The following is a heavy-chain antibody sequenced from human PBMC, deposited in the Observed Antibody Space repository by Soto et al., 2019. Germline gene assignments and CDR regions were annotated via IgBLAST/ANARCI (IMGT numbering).Heavy chain of an antibody. D-gene: IGHD7-27*01. Sequence: PSETLSLTCTVSGGSISSSSYYWGWIRQPPGKGLEWIGSIYYSGSTYYNPSLKSRVTISVDTSKNQFSLKLSSVTAADTAVYYCARLSPLTGDGVDYFFYGMDVLGPGTTVTVSS. V-gene: IGHV4-39*01. CDR2: IYYSGST. J-gene: IGHJ6*01. CDR3: ARLSPLTGDGVDYFFYGMDV. CDR1: GGSISSSSYY.